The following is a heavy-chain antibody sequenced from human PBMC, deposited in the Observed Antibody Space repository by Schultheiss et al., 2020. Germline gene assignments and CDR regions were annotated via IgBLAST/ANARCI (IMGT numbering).Heavy chain of an antibody. D-gene: IGHD4-23*01. CDR3: ARLLYGGQLNYYYYYGMDV. Sequence: GGSLRLSCAASGFTFDDYGMSWVRQAPGKGLEWVSGIIWNGGSTGYADSVKGRFTISRDNAKNSLFLQMNSLRAEDTALYYCARLLYGGQLNYYYYYGMDVWGQGTTVTVSS. J-gene: IGHJ6*02. CDR1: GFTFDDYG. CDR2: IIWNGGST. V-gene: IGHV3-20*04.